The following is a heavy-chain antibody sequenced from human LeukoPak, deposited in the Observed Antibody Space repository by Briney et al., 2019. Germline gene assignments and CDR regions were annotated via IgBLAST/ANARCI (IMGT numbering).Heavy chain of an antibody. Sequence: GGSLRLSCAASGFTFSNFGMNWVRQAPGKGLEWLLYISSTSGTIYDADPVKGRFTISRDNAKSSLYLQMDTLRAEDTAVYYCARDRAGTYFDNRGQGTLVTVSS. J-gene: IGHJ4*02. CDR3: ARDRAGTYFDN. CDR1: GFTFSNFG. CDR2: ISSTSGTI. D-gene: IGHD6-19*01. V-gene: IGHV3-48*01.